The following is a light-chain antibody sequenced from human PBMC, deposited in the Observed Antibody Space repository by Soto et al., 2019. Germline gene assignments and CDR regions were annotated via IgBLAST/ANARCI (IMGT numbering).Light chain of an antibody. V-gene: IGKV1-39*01. CDR1: QSISTF. Sequence: DTQMTQSPSALSASVGDRVTITCRTSQSISTFLSWYQQKPGKAPRLLIYGASSLQSGVPSRFSGSGSGTDFTLTISSLLPEDSATYYCQQSYSTPMYTFGQGTKLEIK. CDR3: QQSYSTPMYT. CDR2: GAS. J-gene: IGKJ2*01.